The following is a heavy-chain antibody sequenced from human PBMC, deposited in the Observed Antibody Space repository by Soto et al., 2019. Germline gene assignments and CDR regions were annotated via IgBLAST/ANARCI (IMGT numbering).Heavy chain of an antibody. CDR3: VRELGYCSSTSCYEGY. V-gene: IGHV3-21*01. CDR1: GFTFSSYS. Sequence: EVQLVESGGGLVKPGGSLRLSCAASGFTFSSYSMNWVRQAPGKGLEWVSSISSSSSYIYYADSVKGRFTISRDNAKNSLYLQMNSLRAEDTAVYYCVRELGYCSSTSCYEGYWGQGTLVTVSS. J-gene: IGHJ4*02. D-gene: IGHD2-2*01. CDR2: ISSSSSYI.